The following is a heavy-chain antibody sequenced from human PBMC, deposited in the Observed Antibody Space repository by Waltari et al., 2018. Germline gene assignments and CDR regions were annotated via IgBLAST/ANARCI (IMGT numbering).Heavy chain of an antibody. Sequence: QVQLQESGPGLVKPSETLSLTCPVSGGSLSSYYWTWIRQPAGKGLEWIGRIYSSGSTNYNPSLRSRVTMSVDTSKNQFSLKLNSVTAADTAVYYCARDWAAVADYYFDYWGQGTLVTVSS. CDR2: IYSSGST. CDR1: GGSLSSYY. V-gene: IGHV4-4*07. D-gene: IGHD6-19*01. J-gene: IGHJ4*02. CDR3: ARDWAAVADYYFDY.